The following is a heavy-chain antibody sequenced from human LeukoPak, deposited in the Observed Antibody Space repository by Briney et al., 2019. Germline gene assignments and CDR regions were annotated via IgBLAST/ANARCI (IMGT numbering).Heavy chain of an antibody. CDR2: FDPEDGET. CDR3: ATEVYSSGWSFDY. J-gene: IGHJ4*02. D-gene: IGHD6-19*01. Sequence: ASVKVSCKVYGYTLTELSMHWVRQGPGKGLEWMGGFDPEDGETIYAQKFQGRVTMTEDTSTDTAYMELSSLRSEDTAVYYCATEVYSSGWSFDYWGQGTLVTLSS. CDR1: GYTLTELS. V-gene: IGHV1-24*01.